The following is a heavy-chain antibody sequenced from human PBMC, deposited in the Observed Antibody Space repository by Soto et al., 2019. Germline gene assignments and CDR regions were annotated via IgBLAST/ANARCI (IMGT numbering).Heavy chain of an antibody. J-gene: IGHJ4*02. CDR2: IKSKTDSGTT. D-gene: IGHD6-19*01. V-gene: IGHV3-15*07. Sequence: EVQLVESGGGLVKPGGTLRVSCVASGFTFSNAWVNWVRQAPGKGLEWVGRIKSKTDSGTTDYSAPVKGRFTISIDDSKNTLYLQMDSLKTEDTALYYCTTGGHWLANWGRGTLVTVSS. CDR1: GFTFSNAW. CDR3: TTGGHWLAN.